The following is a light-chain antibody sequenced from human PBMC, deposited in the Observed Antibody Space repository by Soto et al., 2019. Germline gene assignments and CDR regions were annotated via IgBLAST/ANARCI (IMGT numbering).Light chain of an antibody. J-gene: IGKJ5*01. CDR3: QQCGSSPIT. V-gene: IGKV3-20*01. CDR1: QSFSSK. CDR2: GAS. Sequence: EFVMTQSPATLSVSPGARATLSCRASQSFSSKLAWYQQKPGRAPRLLIYGASSRATGIPDRFSGIVSGTVSTITLSRLEPEDGAVYDGQQCGSSPITFGQGTRLEIK.